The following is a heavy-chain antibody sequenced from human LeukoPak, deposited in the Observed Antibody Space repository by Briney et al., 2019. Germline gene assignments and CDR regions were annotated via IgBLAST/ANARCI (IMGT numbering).Heavy chain of an antibody. CDR2: IIPIFGTA. J-gene: IGHJ4*02. CDR1: GGTFSSYA. CDR3: AHGGPFWSGPTGAYYFDY. V-gene: IGHV1-69*05. Sequence: GASVKVSCKASGGTFSSYAISWVRQAPGQGLEWMGGIIPIFGTANYAQKFQGRVTITTDESTSTAYMELSSLRSEDTAVYYCAHGGPFWSGPTGAYYFDYWGQGTLVTVSS. D-gene: IGHD3-3*01.